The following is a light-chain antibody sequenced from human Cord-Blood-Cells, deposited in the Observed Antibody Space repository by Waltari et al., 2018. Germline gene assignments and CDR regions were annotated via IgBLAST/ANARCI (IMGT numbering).Light chain of an antibody. Sequence: QSALTQPASVSGAPGPSITISCTGTSSDVGGYTYVSWYQQHPGKAPQLMIYDVSTRPSGVSNRFSGSKSGNTASLTISGLQAEDEVDYYCSSYTSSSTLVFGGGTKLTVL. CDR3: SSYTSSSTLV. CDR2: DVS. V-gene: IGLV2-14*01. J-gene: IGLJ3*02. CDR1: SSDVGGYTY.